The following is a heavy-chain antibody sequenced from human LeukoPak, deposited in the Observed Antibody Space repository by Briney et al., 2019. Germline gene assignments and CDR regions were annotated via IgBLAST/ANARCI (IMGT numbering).Heavy chain of an antibody. CDR2: IYYSGST. CDR1: SGSVSRGSYY. D-gene: IGHD6-19*01. J-gene: IGHJ4*02. Sequence: SETLSLTCTVSSGSVSRGSYYWSWVRQPPGKGLEWIGYIYYSGSTNYNPSLKSRVTISVGTSKNQFSLKLSSVTAADTAVYYCARLANSGIAVAGHLDYWGQGTLVTASS. V-gene: IGHV4-61*01. CDR3: ARLANSGIAVAGHLDY.